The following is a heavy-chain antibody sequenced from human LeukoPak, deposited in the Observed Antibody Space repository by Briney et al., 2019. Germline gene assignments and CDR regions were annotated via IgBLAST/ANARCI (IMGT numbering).Heavy chain of an antibody. Sequence: PSETLSLTCTVSGGSISSGGYYWSWSRQHPGKGLEWIGYIYYSGSTYYNPSLKSRVTISVDTSKNQFSLKLSSVTAADTAVYYCARSANYYDSSGFDYWGQGTLVTVSS. CDR3: ARSANYYDSSGFDY. CDR1: GGSISSGGYY. D-gene: IGHD3-22*01. V-gene: IGHV4-31*03. J-gene: IGHJ4*02. CDR2: IYYSGST.